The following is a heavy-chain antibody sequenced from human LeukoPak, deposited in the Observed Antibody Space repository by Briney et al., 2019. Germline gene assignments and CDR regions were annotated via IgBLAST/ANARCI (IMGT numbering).Heavy chain of an antibody. CDR2: IYYSGST. D-gene: IGHD3-22*01. CDR3: ARHVNYYDSSGYWRYFDY. CDR1: GGSISSYY. V-gene: IGHV4-39*01. Sequence: PSETLSLTCTVSGGSISSYYWGWIRQPPGKGLEWIGSIYYSGSTYYNPSLKSRVTISVDTSKNQFSLKLSSVTAADTAVYYCARHVNYYDSSGYWRYFDYWGQGTLVTVSS. J-gene: IGHJ4*02.